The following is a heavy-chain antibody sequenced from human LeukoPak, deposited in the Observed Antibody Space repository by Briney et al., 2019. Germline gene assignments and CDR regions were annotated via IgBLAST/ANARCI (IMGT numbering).Heavy chain of an antibody. J-gene: IGHJ4*02. V-gene: IGHV3-21*01. D-gene: IGHD3-10*01. Sequence: GGSLRLSCAASGFTFSSYSMNWVRQAPGKGLEWVSSISSSSSYIYYADSVKGRFTISRDNAKNSLYLQMNSLRAEDTAVYYCARALLLWFGEPRPFDYWGQGTLVTVSP. CDR2: ISSSSSYI. CDR3: ARALLLWFGEPRPFDY. CDR1: GFTFSSYS.